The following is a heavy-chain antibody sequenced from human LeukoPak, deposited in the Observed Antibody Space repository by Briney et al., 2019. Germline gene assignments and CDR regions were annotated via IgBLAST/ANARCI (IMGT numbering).Heavy chain of an antibody. Sequence: GSLRLSCAASGFTFSSYAMSWVRQAPGKGLEWVSAISGSGGSTYYADSVKGRFTISRDNSKNTLYLQMNSLRAEDTAVYYCAKDSFSYYYDSSGYPYWGQGTLVTVSS. J-gene: IGHJ4*02. CDR2: ISGSGGST. CDR3: AKDSFSYYYDSSGYPY. D-gene: IGHD3-22*01. CDR1: GFTFSSYA. V-gene: IGHV3-23*01.